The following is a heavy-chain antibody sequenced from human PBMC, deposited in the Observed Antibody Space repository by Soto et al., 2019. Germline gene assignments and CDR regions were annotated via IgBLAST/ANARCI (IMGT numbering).Heavy chain of an antibody. D-gene: IGHD1-26*01. CDR1: GFTFSSYG. CDR3: AKAVRIGAKPPFDY. CDR2: ISYDGSNK. V-gene: IGHV3-30*18. J-gene: IGHJ4*01. Sequence: QVQLVESGGGVVQPGRSLRLSCAASGFTFSSYGMHWVRQAPGKGLEWVAVISYDGSNKYYADSVKGRFTISRDNSKNTLYLQMNILRAEDTAVYYCAKAVRIGAKPPFDYWGHGTLVTVSS.